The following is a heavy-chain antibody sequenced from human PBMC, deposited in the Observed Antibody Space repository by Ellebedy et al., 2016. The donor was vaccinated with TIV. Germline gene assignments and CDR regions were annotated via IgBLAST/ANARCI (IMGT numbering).Heavy chain of an antibody. V-gene: IGHV4-34*01. CDR1: GGSFSGYS. Sequence: MPGGSLRLSCAVYGGSFSGYSWSWIRQSPGKGLEWIGEINHSGSTNYNPSLKRRVTISVDTSKNQFSLKLSSVTAAETAVYYCARGRRFFYYYGMDVWGQGTTVTVSS. CDR2: INHSGST. J-gene: IGHJ6*02. D-gene: IGHD3-3*01. CDR3: ARGRRFFYYYGMDV.